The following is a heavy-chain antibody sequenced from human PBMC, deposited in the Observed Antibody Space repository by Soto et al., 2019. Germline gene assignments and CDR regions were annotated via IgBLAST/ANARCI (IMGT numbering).Heavy chain of an antibody. CDR3: ARDIVVVPAALFSERTPYYYYGMDV. CDR2: INPSGGST. V-gene: IGHV1-46*01. D-gene: IGHD2-2*01. CDR1: GYTFTSYY. Sequence: QVQLVQSGAEVKKPGASVKVSCKASGYTFTSYYMHWVRQAPGQGLEWMGIINPSGGSTSYAQKFQGRVTMTRDTSTSTVYMELSSLRSEDTAVYYCARDIVVVPAALFSERTPYYYYGMDVWGQGTTVTVSS. J-gene: IGHJ6*02.